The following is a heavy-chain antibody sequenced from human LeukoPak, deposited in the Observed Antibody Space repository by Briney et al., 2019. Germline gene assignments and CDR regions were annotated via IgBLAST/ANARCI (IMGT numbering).Heavy chain of an antibody. D-gene: IGHD1-26*01. V-gene: IGHV4-38-2*01. CDR1: GYSISSGYY. Sequence: SETLSLTCAVSGYSISSGYYWGWIRPPPGKGLEWIGIIHHSGSTYYNPSLKSRVTISVDTSKNQFSLKLSSVTAADTAVYYCARNGGSHSFDYWGQGTLVTVSS. CDR2: IHHSGST. J-gene: IGHJ4*02. CDR3: ARNGGSHSFDY.